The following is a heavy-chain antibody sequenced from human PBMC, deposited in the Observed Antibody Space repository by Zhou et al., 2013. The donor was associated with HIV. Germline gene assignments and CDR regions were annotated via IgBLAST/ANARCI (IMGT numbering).Heavy chain of an antibody. V-gene: IGHV1-18*04. Sequence: QVQVVQSGPEVKKPGASVKLACTASGYKFTTYYIHWVRQAPGQGLEWMGWISAYNSNTNYAQNLQGRVTMTTDTSTSTAYMELRSLRSDDTAVYYCARSPLSDYLYYFDYWGQERWSPSPQ. CDR1: GYKFTTYY. D-gene: IGHD4-17*01. CDR2: ISAYNSNT. CDR3: ARSPLSDYLYYFDY. J-gene: IGHJ4*01.